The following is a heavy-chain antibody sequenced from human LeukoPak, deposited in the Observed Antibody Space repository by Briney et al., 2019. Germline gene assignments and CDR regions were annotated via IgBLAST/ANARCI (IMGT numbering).Heavy chain of an antibody. J-gene: IGHJ4*02. Sequence: GGSLRLSCAASGYTFSSYAMSWVRQAPGKGLEWVSAISGSGGSTYYADSVKGRFTISRDNSKNTLYLQMNSLRAEDTAVYYCAREVSGYGGYFDYWGQGTLVTVSS. CDR3: AREVSGYGGYFDY. D-gene: IGHD3-10*01. CDR2: ISGSGGST. V-gene: IGHV3-23*01. CDR1: GYTFSSYA.